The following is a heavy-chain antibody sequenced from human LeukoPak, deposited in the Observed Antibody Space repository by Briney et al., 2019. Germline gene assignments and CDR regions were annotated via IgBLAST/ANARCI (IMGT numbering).Heavy chain of an antibody. CDR2: IKWNGRST. V-gene: IGHV3-20*04. Sequence: GGPLTLSCAASGFNFEDYGMSWVRQATGEGLEWVSGIKWNGRSTRYVHQVKGRFTSSRDSAKVSLYLQLNSLSVEDTVLHYCARVPNREAGYYYYYMDVWGKGTTVTVSS. D-gene: IGHD1-14*01. J-gene: IGHJ6*03. CDR3: ARVPNREAGYYYYYMDV. CDR1: GFNFEDYG.